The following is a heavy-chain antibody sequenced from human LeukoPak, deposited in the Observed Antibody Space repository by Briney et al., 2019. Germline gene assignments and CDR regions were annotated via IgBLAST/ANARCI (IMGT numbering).Heavy chain of an antibody. Sequence: SVKVSCKASGGTFSSYAISWVRQAPGQGLEWMGGIIPIFGTANYAQKFQGRVTITADESTSTAYMELSSLRSEDTAVYYCAGDRNWNVNMFDPWGQGTLVTVSS. V-gene: IGHV1-69*13. CDR2: IIPIFGTA. CDR3: AGDRNWNVNMFDP. J-gene: IGHJ5*02. D-gene: IGHD1-1*01. CDR1: GGTFSSYA.